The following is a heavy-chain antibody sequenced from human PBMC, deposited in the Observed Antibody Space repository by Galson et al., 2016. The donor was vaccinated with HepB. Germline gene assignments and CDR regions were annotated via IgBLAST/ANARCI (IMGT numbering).Heavy chain of an antibody. CDR1: GFAFGSHW. D-gene: IGHD4-23*01. V-gene: IGHV3-74*01. CDR3: GRDHSVVLTTAYNWFDP. CDR2: INSDGTIS. Sequence: SLRLSCAASGFAFGSHWMHWVRQVPGKGLAWVSRINSDGTISNYADSVKGRFTISRDNAKNTLYLHMNSLRVDDTAIYYFGRDHSVVLTTAYNWFDPWGQGTLVTVSS. J-gene: IGHJ5*02.